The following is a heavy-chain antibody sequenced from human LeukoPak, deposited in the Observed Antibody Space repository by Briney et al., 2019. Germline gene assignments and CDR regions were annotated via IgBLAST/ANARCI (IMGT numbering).Heavy chain of an antibody. J-gene: IGHJ4*02. CDR1: GFTVSSNY. CDR3: AKRGIAVSGYDY. D-gene: IGHD6-19*01. CDR2: IYSGGST. V-gene: IGHV3-53*01. Sequence: GGSLRLSCAASGFTVSSNYMSWVRQAPGKGLEWVSVIYSGGSTYYANSVKGRFTISRDNSKNTLYLQMNSLRAEDTAVYYCAKRGIAVSGYDYWGQGTLVTVSS.